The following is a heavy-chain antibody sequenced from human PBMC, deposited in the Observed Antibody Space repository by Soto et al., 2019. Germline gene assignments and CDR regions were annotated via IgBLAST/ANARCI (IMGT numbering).Heavy chain of an antibody. CDR3: VTASGARPSYFDY. CDR2: ISSDESTT. D-gene: IGHD3-10*01. V-gene: IGHV3-74*01. Sequence: EVQLVESGGGLLQPGGSLRLSCAASGFTFSSYWMHWVRQVPGKGLVWVSRISSDESTTNYADSVKGRFTISRDNAKNTLYLQVNGLAAGDPAVYYCVTASGARPSYFDYWGQGALVTSPS. CDR1: GFTFSSYW. J-gene: IGHJ4*02.